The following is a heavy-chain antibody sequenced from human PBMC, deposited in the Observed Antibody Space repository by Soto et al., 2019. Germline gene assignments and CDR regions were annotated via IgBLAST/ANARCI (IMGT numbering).Heavy chain of an antibody. V-gene: IGHV3-23*01. CDR3: AKTPLTILPAIFCFDP. Sequence: GGSLRPSCAASGFTFNSYAMSWVRQAPGKGLEWVSAISASGDSTYYADAVKGRFTISRDNSKNRLYLEMNSLRAEDTALYYCAKTPLTILPAIFCFDPWGQGTLVTVSS. D-gene: IGHD3-10*01. CDR2: ISASGDST. J-gene: IGHJ5*02. CDR1: GFTFNSYA.